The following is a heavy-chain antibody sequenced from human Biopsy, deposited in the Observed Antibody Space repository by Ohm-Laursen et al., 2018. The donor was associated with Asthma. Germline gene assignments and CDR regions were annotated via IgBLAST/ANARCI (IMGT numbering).Heavy chain of an antibody. CDR2: IYSGGTS. V-gene: IGHV3-53*01. J-gene: IGHJ4*02. D-gene: IGHD6-19*01. CDR1: GFTVSRDH. CDR3: ARGDSSGWSHYYFDY. Sequence: SLRLSCTASGFTVSRDHMFWVRQAPGKGLEWVSVIYSGGTSDTADSVRGRFTISRDFYKNTLYLQMVSLRAEDTAVYYCARGDSSGWSHYYFDYWGQGTLVTVSS.